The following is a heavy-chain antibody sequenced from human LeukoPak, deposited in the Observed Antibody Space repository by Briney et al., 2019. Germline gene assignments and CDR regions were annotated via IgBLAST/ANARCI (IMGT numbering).Heavy chain of an antibody. CDR2: IYSGGST. V-gene: IGHV3-66*02. CDR3: ARGDYDSSGYWSYFDY. CDR1: EFTVSSNY. D-gene: IGHD3-22*01. J-gene: IGHJ4*02. Sequence: GGSLRLSCAASEFTVSSNYMSWVRQAPGKGLEWVSVIYSGGSTYYADSVKGRFTISRDNSKNTLYLQMNSLRAEDTAVYYCARGDYDSSGYWSYFDYWGQGTLVTVSS.